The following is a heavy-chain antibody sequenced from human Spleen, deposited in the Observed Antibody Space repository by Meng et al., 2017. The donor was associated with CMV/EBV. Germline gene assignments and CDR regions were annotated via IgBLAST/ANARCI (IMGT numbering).Heavy chain of an antibody. CDR1: GGSMSSGDYF. J-gene: IGHJ4*02. Sequence: QVRGQESGPGLGKPSQTLSLTCTVSGGSMSSGDYFWNWIRQPPGKGLEWIGYIYYSGNTYYNPSLKSRVTISVDTSKNQFSLKLSSVTAADTAVYYCAWRLDYWGQGTLVTVSS. V-gene: IGHV4-30-4*01. CDR3: AWRLDY. D-gene: IGHD3-3*01. CDR2: IYYSGNT.